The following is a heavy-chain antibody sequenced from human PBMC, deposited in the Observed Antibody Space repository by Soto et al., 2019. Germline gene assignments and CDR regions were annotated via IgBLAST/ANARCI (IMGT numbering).Heavy chain of an antibody. CDR3: ARDRRGLLDFWSGSYGMDV. CDR2: IIPIFGTA. Sequence: XSVKVSCQASGGTFSSYAISWVRQAPGQGLEWMGGIIPIFGTANYAQKFQGRVTITADESTSTAYMELSSLRSEDTAVYYCARDRRGLLDFWSGSYGMDVWGQGTTVTVSS. J-gene: IGHJ6*02. V-gene: IGHV1-69*13. D-gene: IGHD3-3*01. CDR1: GGTFSSYA.